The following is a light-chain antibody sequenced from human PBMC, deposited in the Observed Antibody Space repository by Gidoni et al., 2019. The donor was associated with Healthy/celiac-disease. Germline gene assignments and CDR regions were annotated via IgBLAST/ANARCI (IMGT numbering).Light chain of an antibody. Sequence: DIVLTQSPGTLSLSPGEKATLSCRASQGVSSSYLAGYQQKLGHAPRLLMYGASSRATGIPDRFSGSGSGTDFTLTISRLEPEDFAVYYCQQYGSSLYTFGQGTKLEIK. CDR2: GAS. J-gene: IGKJ2*01. V-gene: IGKV3-20*01. CDR3: QQYGSSLYT. CDR1: QGVSSSY.